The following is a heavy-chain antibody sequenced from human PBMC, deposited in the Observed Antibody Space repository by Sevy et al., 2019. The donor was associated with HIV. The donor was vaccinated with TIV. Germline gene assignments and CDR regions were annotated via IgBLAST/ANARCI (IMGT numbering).Heavy chain of an antibody. D-gene: IGHD1-26*01. CDR3: ARADKWELGEYFQH. Sequence: GGSLRLSCAASGFTFSSYNMNWVRQAPGRGLEWVSSIRSGSTYIYYADSVKGRFTISRDNAKNSLYLQMNSLRAEDMAVYYCARADKWELGEYFQHWGQGTLVTVSS. J-gene: IGHJ1*01. CDR2: IRSGSTYI. CDR1: GFTFSSYN. V-gene: IGHV3-21*01.